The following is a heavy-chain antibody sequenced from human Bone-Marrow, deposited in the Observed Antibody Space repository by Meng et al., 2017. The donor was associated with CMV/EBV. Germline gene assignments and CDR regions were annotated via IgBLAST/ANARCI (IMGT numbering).Heavy chain of an antibody. Sequence: GGSLRLSCAASGFTFSTYAMHWVRQAPGKGLHWVAVISYDGSNEYYADSVKGRFTISRDNSKNTLYLQMNSLRAEDTAVYYCATSTGDYYYYGMDVWGQGTTVTVSS. CDR3: ATSTGDYYYYGMDV. CDR2: ISYDGSNE. CDR1: GFTFSTYA. V-gene: IGHV3-30-3*01. J-gene: IGHJ6*02. D-gene: IGHD1-14*01.